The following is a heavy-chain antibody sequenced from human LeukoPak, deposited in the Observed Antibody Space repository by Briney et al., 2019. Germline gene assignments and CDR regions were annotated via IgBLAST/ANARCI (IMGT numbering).Heavy chain of an antibody. V-gene: IGHV1-2*02. CDR1: GYTFTGYY. CDR3: AWVLEQWLVIFDY. D-gene: IGHD6-19*01. J-gene: IGHJ4*02. CDR2: INPNSGGT. Sequence: GASVKVSCKASGYTFTGYYMHWVRQAPGQELEWMGWINPNSGGTNYAQKFQGRVTMTRDTSISTAYMELSRLRSDDTAVYYCAWVLEQWLVIFDYWGQGTLVTVSS.